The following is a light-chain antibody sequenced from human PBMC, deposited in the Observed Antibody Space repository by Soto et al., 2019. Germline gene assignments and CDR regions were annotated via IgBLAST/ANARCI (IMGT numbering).Light chain of an antibody. CDR2: KAS. V-gene: IGKV1-5*03. Sequence: DLQMTQSPSTLSASVGDRATITCRASQSISTWLAWYQQKPGKAPKVLIYKASSLESGVSSRFSGSGSGTEFTLTISSLQPDDFATYYCQQYNSYPRTFGQGTKVEIK. CDR3: QQYNSYPRT. J-gene: IGKJ1*01. CDR1: QSISTW.